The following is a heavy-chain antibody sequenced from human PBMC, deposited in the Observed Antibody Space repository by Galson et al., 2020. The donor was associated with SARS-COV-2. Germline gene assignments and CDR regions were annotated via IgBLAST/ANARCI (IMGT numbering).Heavy chain of an antibody. CDR3: TTEDSGYASSDGY. Sequence: GGSLRLSCAVSGFTFSNAWMSWVRQAPGKGLEWVGRIKSKTDGGTTDYAAPVKGRFTISRDDSKNTLYLQMNSLKTEDTAVYYCTTEDSGYASSDGYWGQGTLVTVSS. D-gene: IGHD5-12*01. CDR1: GFTFSNAW. V-gene: IGHV3-15*01. CDR2: IKSKTDGGTT. J-gene: IGHJ4*02.